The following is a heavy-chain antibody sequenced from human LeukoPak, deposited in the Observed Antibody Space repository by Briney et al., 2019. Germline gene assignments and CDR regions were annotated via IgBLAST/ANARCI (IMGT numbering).Heavy chain of an antibody. V-gene: IGHV3-23*01. CDR2: ISGSGGST. CDR1: GFTFSSYA. D-gene: IGHD3-22*01. J-gene: IGHJ6*02. Sequence: GGSLRLSCAASGFTFSSYAMSWVRQAPGKGLEWVSAISGSGGSTYYADSVKGRFTISRDNSKNTLYLQMNSLRAEDTAVYYCAKWASSMMVVVTHSYYYYYGMDVWGQGTTVTVSS. CDR3: AKWASSMMVVVTHSYYYYYGMDV.